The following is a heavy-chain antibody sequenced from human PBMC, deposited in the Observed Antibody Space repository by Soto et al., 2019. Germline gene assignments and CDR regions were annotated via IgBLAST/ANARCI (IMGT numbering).Heavy chain of an antibody. Sequence: PSETLSLTCTVSGGSISSYYWSWIRQPPGKGLEWIGYIYYSGSTNYNPSLKSRVTISVDTSKNQFSLKLSSVTAADTAVYYCARRRWFGIFKDWFDPWGQGTLVTVSS. CDR3: ARRRWFGIFKDWFDP. V-gene: IGHV4-59*12. CDR1: GGSISSYY. CDR2: IYYSGST. D-gene: IGHD3-10*01. J-gene: IGHJ5*02.